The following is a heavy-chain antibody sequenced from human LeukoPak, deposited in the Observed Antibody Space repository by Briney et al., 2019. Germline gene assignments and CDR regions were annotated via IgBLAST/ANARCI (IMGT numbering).Heavy chain of an antibody. D-gene: IGHD3-22*01. Sequence: ASVKVSCKASGYTFTSYDINWVRQATGQGLEWMGWMNPNSGNTGYAQKFQGRVTMTRNTSINTAYMELSSLGSEDTAVYYCARGSNGVVVITSWFDPWGQGTLVTVSS. CDR2: MNPNSGNT. J-gene: IGHJ5*02. CDR3: ARGSNGVVVITSWFDP. V-gene: IGHV1-8*01. CDR1: GYTFTSYD.